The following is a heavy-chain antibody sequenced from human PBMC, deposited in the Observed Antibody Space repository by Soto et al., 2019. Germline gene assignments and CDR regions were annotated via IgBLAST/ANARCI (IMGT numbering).Heavy chain of an antibody. CDR2: IRSKADGGTT. CDR3: STGRYRHGSDY. D-gene: IGHD5-18*01. Sequence: EVQLVESGGGLVKPGASLRLSCAASGFTLTNGWMTWARQAPGKGLEWVGRIRSKADGGTTDYSAPVKGRFTISRDDSKDTLYLQMNSLKDEDTAVYYCSTGRYRHGSDYWGPGTLVTVSS. V-gene: IGHV3-15*07. CDR1: GFTLTNGW. J-gene: IGHJ4*02.